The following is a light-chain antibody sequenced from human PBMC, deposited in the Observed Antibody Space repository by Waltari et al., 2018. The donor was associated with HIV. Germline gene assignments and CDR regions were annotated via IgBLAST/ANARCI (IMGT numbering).Light chain of an antibody. CDR3: HQFGSSVSYT. CDR1: QSISSSD. CDR2: GAS. Sequence: EIVLTQSPGTLSLSPGERATLSCRASQSISSSDLAWYQQKPGQAPRLLIYGASSGATGIPDRFSGSGSGTDFTLTISRLEPDDFATYYCHQFGSSVSYTFGQGTKLEIK. V-gene: IGKV3-20*01. J-gene: IGKJ2*01.